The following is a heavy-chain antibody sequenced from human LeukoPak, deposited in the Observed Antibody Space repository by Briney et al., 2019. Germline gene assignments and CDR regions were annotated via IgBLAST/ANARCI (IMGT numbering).Heavy chain of an antibody. CDR2: IIPIFGTA. CDR3: ATRRGYYDSSGYYLFDY. CDR1: GGTFSSYA. V-gene: IGHV1-69*06. D-gene: IGHD3-22*01. Sequence: GSSVKVSCKASGGTFSSYAISWVRQAPGQGLEWMGGIIPIFGTANYAQKFQGRVTMTEDTSTDTAYMELSSLRSEDTAVYYCATRRGYYDSSGYYLFDYWGQGTLVTVSS. J-gene: IGHJ4*02.